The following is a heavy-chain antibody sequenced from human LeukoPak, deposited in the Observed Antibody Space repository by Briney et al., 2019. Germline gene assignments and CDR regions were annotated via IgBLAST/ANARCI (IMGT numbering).Heavy chain of an antibody. V-gene: IGHV4-34*01. CDR1: GGSFSGYY. D-gene: IGHD3-3*01. CDR2: INHSGST. J-gene: IGHJ6*03. CDR3: ARVRTIFGVVTNYYYYYYMDV. Sequence: PSETLSLTCAVYGGSFSGYYWSWIRQPPGKGLEWIGEINHSGSTNYNPSLKRRVTISGDTSNNQFSLKLSSVTAADTAVYYCARVRTIFGVVTNYYYYYYMDVWGKGTTVTVSS.